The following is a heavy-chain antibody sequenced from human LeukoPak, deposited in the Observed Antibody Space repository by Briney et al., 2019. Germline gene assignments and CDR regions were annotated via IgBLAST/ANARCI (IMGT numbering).Heavy chain of an antibody. D-gene: IGHD4/OR15-4a*01. CDR2: ISSSSSYI. V-gene: IGHV3-21*04. Sequence: GGSLRLSCAASGFPFSSYSMNWVRQAPGKGLEWVSSISSSSSYIYYADSVKGRFTISRDNAKNSLYLQMNSLRAEDTAVYYCARPDGPEYGSDYWGQGTLVTVSS. J-gene: IGHJ4*02. CDR3: ARPDGPEYGSDY. CDR1: GFPFSSYS.